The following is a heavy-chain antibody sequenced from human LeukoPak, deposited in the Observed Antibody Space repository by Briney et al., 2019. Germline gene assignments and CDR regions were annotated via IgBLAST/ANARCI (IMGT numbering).Heavy chain of an antibody. Sequence: ASVKVSCTASGYTFTGYYMHWVRQAPGQGLEWMGWINPNSGGTNYAQKFQGRVTMTRDTSISTAYMELSRLRSDDTAVYYCARYCGGDCTDAFDIWGQGTMVTVSS. CDR1: GYTFTGYY. V-gene: IGHV1-2*02. D-gene: IGHD2-21*01. J-gene: IGHJ3*02. CDR2: INPNSGGT. CDR3: ARYCGGDCTDAFDI.